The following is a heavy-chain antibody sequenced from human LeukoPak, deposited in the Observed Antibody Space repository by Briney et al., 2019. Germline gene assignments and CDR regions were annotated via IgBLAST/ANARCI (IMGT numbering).Heavy chain of an antibody. CDR1: GFTLSDYY. CDR3: AREGAALPPFDY. J-gene: IGHJ4*02. D-gene: IGHD2-21*02. CDR2: ISSIGSTI. V-gene: IGHV3-11*01. Sequence: GGSLTLSCAVSGFTLSDYYISWIRPPAGKGVAWVSYISSIGSTIYYADSVKGRFTISRDNAKNSLYLQMNTLRAEDTAVYYCAREGAALPPFDYWGQGTLVTVSS.